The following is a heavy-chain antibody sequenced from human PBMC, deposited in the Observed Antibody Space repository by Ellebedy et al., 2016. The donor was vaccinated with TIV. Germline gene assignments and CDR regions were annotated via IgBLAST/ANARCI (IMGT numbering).Heavy chain of an antibody. V-gene: IGHV3-30-3*01. D-gene: IGHD1-26*01. Sequence: GGSLRLSXAASGFTFSSYAMHWVRQAPGKGLEWVAVISYDGSNKYYADSVKGRFSISRDNSKKTVYLEMNSLRTEDTAVFYCARVREVGAIPEFFRNWGQGTLVTVSS. CDR1: GFTFSSYA. CDR2: ISYDGSNK. CDR3: ARVREVGAIPEFFRN. J-gene: IGHJ4*02.